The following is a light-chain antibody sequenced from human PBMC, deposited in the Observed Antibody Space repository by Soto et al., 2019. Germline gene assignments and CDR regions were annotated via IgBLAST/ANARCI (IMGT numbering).Light chain of an antibody. CDR1: QSVSSN. Sequence: EIVMTQSPATLSVSPGERATLSCRASQSVSSNLAWYQQKPGQAPRLLIYSASTRVTAIPGRFSGSGSGTEFTLTISSLQSEDSATYYCQQYNSFRAFGQGTKVEIK. CDR2: SAS. J-gene: IGKJ1*01. V-gene: IGKV3-15*01. CDR3: QQYNSFRA.